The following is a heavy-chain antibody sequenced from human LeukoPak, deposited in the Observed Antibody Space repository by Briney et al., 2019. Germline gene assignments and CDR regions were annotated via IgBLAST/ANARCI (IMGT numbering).Heavy chain of an antibody. CDR2: IYHSGST. Sequence: PSETLSLTCAVSGGSISSSNWWSWVRQPPGKGLEWIGEIYHSGSTNYNPSLKSRVTISVDKSKNQFSLKLSSVTAADTAVYYCARELGGDGRYWYFDLWGRGTLDTVSS. V-gene: IGHV4-4*02. CDR3: ARELGGDGRYWYFDL. D-gene: IGHD3-16*01. CDR1: GGSISSSNW. J-gene: IGHJ2*01.